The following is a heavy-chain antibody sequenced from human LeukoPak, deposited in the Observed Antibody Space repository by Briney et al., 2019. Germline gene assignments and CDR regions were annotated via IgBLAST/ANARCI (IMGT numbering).Heavy chain of an antibody. CDR1: GGSISSYY. V-gene: IGHV4-59*01. CDR3: ASTPETYYYDSSGSSGYYYYGMDV. J-gene: IGHJ6*02. CDR2: IYYSGST. D-gene: IGHD3-22*01. Sequence: TSEILSPTCTVAGGSISSYYWRWIRQPPGKGLEWIGYIYYSGSTNYNPSLKSRVTISVDTSKNQFSLKLSSVTAADTAVYYCASTPETYYYDSSGSSGYYYYGMDVWGQGTTVTVSS.